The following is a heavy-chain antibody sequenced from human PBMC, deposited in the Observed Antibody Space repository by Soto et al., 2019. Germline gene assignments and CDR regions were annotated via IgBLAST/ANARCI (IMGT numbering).Heavy chain of an antibody. J-gene: IGHJ4*02. CDR2: IFSSGST. Sequence: SETLSLTCTVSGGSINTFYWSWVRQPAGKGLEWIGRIFSSGSTSFNPSLESRVAMSVNTSKNHFSLNLSSVTAADMAVYYCAREGSYSAYNFAHGIQLWSFDFWGQGALVTVSS. V-gene: IGHV4-4*07. CDR1: GGSINTFY. D-gene: IGHD5-12*01. CDR3: AREGSYSAYNFAHGIQLWSFDF.